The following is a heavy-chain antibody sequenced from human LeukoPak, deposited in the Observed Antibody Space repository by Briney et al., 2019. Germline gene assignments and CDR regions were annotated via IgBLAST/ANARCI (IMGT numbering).Heavy chain of an antibody. CDR2: INEDGTST. CDR1: GFTVSSNY. D-gene: IGHD6-19*01. J-gene: IGHJ4*02. Sequence: GGSLRLSCAASGFTVSSNYMSWVRQAPGKGLVWGSHINEDGTSTSYADSVKGRFTISRDNARNTLYLQMDSLTTEDTAVYYCGKARQQWLATYIDSWGQGTLVTVSS. CDR3: GKARQQWLATYIDS. V-gene: IGHV3-74*01.